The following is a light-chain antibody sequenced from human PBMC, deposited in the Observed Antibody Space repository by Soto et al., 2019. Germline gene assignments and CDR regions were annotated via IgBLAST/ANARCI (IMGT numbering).Light chain of an antibody. J-gene: IGLJ1*01. CDR3: SSYAGSNTYV. V-gene: IGLV2-8*01. CDR2: EVT. CDR1: STDIGIFNY. Sequence: QSVLTQPPSASGSPGQSVTISCTGTSTDIGIFNYVSWYQHHPCKAPKLIIYEVTKRPSGVPDRFCGSKSGNTASLTVSGLQAEDEADYCCSSYAGSNTYVFGIGTKVTVL.